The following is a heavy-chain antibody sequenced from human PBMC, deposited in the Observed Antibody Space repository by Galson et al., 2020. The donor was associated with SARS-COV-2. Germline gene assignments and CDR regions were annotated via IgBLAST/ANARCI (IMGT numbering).Heavy chain of an antibody. CDR3: ARDNRVAPAKRCAFDV. CDR2: IYHTGSA. J-gene: IGHJ3*01. D-gene: IGHD2-2*01. CDR1: GGSISNDGYY. V-gene: IGHV4-31*03. Sequence: ETSETLSLTCTVSGGSISNDGYYWGWIRQLPGKGLEWIAYIYHTGSAYYNPSLKSRVSIAVDTSKNQFSLNLNSVTAADTAVYYCARDNRVAPAKRCAFDVWGQGTMVTVSS.